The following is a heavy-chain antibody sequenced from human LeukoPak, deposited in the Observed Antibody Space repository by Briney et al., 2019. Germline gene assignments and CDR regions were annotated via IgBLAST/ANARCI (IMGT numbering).Heavy chain of an antibody. V-gene: IGHV1-18*01. CDR2: ISPYIGKT. CDR1: GYTFTSYG. J-gene: IGHJ4*02. CDR3: ARGGWGWFFFDY. Sequence: ASVKVSCKASGYTFTSYGISWVRQAPGQGLEWMGWISPYIGKTNYAQKFQGRVTLTTDTSTTTAYMELRSLRFDDTAVYFCARGGWGWFFFDYWGQGTLVTVSS. D-gene: IGHD6-19*01.